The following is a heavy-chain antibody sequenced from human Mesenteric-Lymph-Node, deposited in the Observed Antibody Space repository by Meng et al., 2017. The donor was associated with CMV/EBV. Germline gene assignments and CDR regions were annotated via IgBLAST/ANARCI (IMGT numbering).Heavy chain of an antibody. CDR1: GYTFIAYY. CDR3: ARRGSSWYFDL. CDR2: TNPNTGDT. V-gene: IGHV1-2*06. Sequence: SCKASGYTFIAYYMNWVRQAPGQGLEWMGRTNPNTGDTNYAQKFQGRVTMTRDTSTSTVYMELSRLRSDDTAVYYCARRGSSWYFDLWGRGTLVTVSS. J-gene: IGHJ2*01.